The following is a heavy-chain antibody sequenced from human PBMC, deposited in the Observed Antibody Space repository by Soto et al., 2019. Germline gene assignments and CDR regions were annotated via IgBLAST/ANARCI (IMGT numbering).Heavy chain of an antibody. D-gene: IGHD2-15*01. V-gene: IGHV3-74*01. CDR3: VRTSLVVAAATREDY. J-gene: IGHJ4*02. CDR1: GFTFSSYW. Sequence: EVQLVESGGGLVQPGESLRLSCAASGFTFSSYWMHWVRQAPGKGLVWVSRINSDGSSTSYAGAVKGRFTISRDNAKNTLYQQMNSLRAEETAVYYCVRTSLVVAAATREDYWGQGTLVTVSS. CDR2: INSDGSST.